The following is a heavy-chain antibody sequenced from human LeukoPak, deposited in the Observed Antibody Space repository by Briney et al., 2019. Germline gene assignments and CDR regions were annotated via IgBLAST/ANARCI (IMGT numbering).Heavy chain of an antibody. V-gene: IGHV1-46*01. CDR3: ARDIYGDYEGEGMEYGMDV. J-gene: IGHJ6*02. CDR1: GGTFSSYY. CDR2: INPSGGST. D-gene: IGHD4-17*01. Sequence: GASVKVSCKASGGTFSSYYMHWVRQAPGQGLEWMGIINPSGGSTSYAQKFQGRVTMTRDTSTSTVYMELSSLRSEDTAVYYCARDIYGDYEGEGMEYGMDVWGQGTTVTVSS.